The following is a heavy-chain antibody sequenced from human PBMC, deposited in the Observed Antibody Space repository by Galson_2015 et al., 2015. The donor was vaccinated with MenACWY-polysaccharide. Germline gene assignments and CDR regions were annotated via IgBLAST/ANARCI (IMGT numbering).Heavy chain of an antibody. CDR2: IFHSGTT. V-gene: IGHV4-38-2*01. Sequence: ETLSLTCAVSDYSTRSGYFWGWIRQPPGKGLEWIASIFHSGTTYYNPSLKSRVTISVDTSKNQFSLKLSSVTAADTAVYYCARVEKYSGSFYILYWGQGTLVTVSS. CDR3: ARVEKYSGSFYILY. J-gene: IGHJ4*02. CDR1: DYSTRSGYF. D-gene: IGHD1-26*01.